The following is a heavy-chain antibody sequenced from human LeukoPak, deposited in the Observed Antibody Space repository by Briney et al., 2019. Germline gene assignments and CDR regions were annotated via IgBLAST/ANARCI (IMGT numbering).Heavy chain of an antibody. D-gene: IGHD3-22*01. CDR3: ARGSGYYSLDY. V-gene: IGHV4-4*02. CDR2: IYHSGST. J-gene: IGHJ4*02. Sequence: SETLSLTCAVSGASISGSDWWTWVRQPPGKGLEWIGEIYHSGSTNYNPSLKSRVTISVDKSKNQFSLKLSSVTAADTAVYYCARGSGYYSLDYWGQGTLVTVSS. CDR1: GASISGSDW.